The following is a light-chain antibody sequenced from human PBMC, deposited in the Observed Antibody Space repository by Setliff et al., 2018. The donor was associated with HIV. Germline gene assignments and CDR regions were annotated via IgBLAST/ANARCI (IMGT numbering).Light chain of an antibody. Sequence: QSALTQPASVSGSPGQSITISCTGARSDVGGYNYVSWYQQHPGKVPKLMIYEVSNRSSGVSTRFSGSKSGNTASLTISGLQAEDEAYYYCMSYTSSSTLVFGTGTKVTVL. J-gene: IGLJ1*01. V-gene: IGLV2-14*01. CDR3: MSYTSSSTLV. CDR1: RSDVGGYNY. CDR2: EVS.